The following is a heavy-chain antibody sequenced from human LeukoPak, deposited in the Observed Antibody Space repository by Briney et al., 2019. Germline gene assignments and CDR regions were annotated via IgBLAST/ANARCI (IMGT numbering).Heavy chain of an antibody. CDR1: GGSISSYY. D-gene: IGHD3-22*01. V-gene: IGHV4-59*01. CDR2: IYYSGST. Sequence: KTSETLSLTCTVSGGSISSYYWTWIRQPPGKGLEWIGSIYYSGSTNYNPSLKSRVTISVDTSKNQFSLKLSSVTAADTAVYYCARSIDSSGYYHKYNWFDPWGQGTLVTVSS. J-gene: IGHJ5*02. CDR3: ARSIDSSGYYHKYNWFDP.